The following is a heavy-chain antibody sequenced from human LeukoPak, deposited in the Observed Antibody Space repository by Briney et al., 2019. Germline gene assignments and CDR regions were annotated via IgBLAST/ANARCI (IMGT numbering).Heavy chain of an antibody. Sequence: GGSLRLSCAASGFTFSDYYMSWIRQAPGKGLEWVSYISSSGSTIYYADSVKGRFTISRDNSKNTLYLQMNSLRAEDTAVYYCAKYLRGRITSFGVVSDAFDIWGQGTMVTVSS. CDR2: ISSSGSTI. CDR1: GFTFSDYY. D-gene: IGHD3-3*01. V-gene: IGHV3-11*01. J-gene: IGHJ3*02. CDR3: AKYLRGRITSFGVVSDAFDI.